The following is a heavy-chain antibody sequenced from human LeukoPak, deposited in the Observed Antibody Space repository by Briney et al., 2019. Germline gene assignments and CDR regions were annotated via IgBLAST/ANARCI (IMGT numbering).Heavy chain of an antibody. J-gene: IGHJ4*02. CDR2: ISFDINDR. D-gene: IGHD6-19*01. Sequence: GGSLRLSCAAFEFTFSKYGMHWVRQAPGKGLEWVASISFDINDRKYAESVRGRFTISRDNSKNTLYLQMNSLRAEDTAVYYCARDPQGIAVAGKVGYWGQGTLVTVSS. CDR1: EFTFSKYG. V-gene: IGHV3-30*03. CDR3: ARDPQGIAVAGKVGY.